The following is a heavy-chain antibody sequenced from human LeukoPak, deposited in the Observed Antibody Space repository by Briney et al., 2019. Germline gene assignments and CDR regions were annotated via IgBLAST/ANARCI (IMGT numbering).Heavy chain of an antibody. Sequence: GGSLRLSCAASGFTFSNYAMHWVRQAPGKGLEWVAVISYDGSIKYYADSVKGRFTISRDNSKNTLYLQMNSLRAEDTAVYYCAKRQHTDDYWGQGTLVTVSS. J-gene: IGHJ4*02. V-gene: IGHV3-30-3*02. D-gene: IGHD6-13*01. CDR3: AKRQHTDDY. CDR1: GFTFSNYA. CDR2: ISYDGSIK.